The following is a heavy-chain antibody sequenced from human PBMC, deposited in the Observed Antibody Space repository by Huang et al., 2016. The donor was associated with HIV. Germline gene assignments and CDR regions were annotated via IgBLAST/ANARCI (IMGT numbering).Heavy chain of an antibody. CDR2: IIPISCTT. CDR3: AAEQWLVH. CDR1: GGTFSSYA. Sequence: QVQLVQSGAEVKKSGSSGNVSCKASGGTFSSYAIKWGRQAPGQGLEWMGGIIPISCTTKYAQKFQGRVTITADESTSTAYMELNNLRSEDTAVYYFAAEQWLVHWGQGTLVTVSS. D-gene: IGHD6-19*01. J-gene: IGHJ4*02. V-gene: IGHV1-69*13.